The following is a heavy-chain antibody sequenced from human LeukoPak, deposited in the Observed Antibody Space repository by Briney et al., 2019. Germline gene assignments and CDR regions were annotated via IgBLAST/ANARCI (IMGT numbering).Heavy chain of an antibody. D-gene: IGHD2-21*02. CDR3: ARERGVTGPVGV. Sequence: PGGALRISCAASGVSISSNYMSWGRQAPGKGLEWVSAIYSGGSTYYADSVKGRFTISRDNSKNTLYLQMNSLRAEDTAVYYCARERGVTGPVGVWGQGTTVTVSS. V-gene: IGHV3-53*01. CDR2: IYSGGST. J-gene: IGHJ6*02. CDR1: GVSISSNY.